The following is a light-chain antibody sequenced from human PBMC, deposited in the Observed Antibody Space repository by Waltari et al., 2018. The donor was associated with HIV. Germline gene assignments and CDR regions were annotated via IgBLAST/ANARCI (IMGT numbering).Light chain of an antibody. V-gene: IGLV3-25*03. CDR3: HSEDNTGAAF. J-gene: IGLJ2*01. CDR1: GLSTQY. CDR2: KDT. Sequence: SSGLTQPPSVSVSPGQTAKITCSGAGLSTQYVFWYQHKTGQAPVLVIYKDTERPSNIPERFSGATSGTTVTLTISGVQAEDEADYFCHSEDNTGAAFFGGGTRLTVL.